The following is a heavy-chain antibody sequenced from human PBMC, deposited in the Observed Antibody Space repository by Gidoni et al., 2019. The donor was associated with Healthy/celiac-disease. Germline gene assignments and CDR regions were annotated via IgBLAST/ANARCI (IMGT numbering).Heavy chain of an antibody. CDR1: GGSISSYY. Sequence: QVQLQESGPGLVKPSATLSLTCTVPGGSISSYYWSWIRQPPGKGLEWIGYIYYSGSTNYNPSLKSRVTITVDTSKNQFSLKLSSVTAADTAVYYCARAPYSSGWFDYWGQGTLVTVSS. D-gene: IGHD6-19*01. CDR3: ARAPYSSGWFDY. CDR2: IYYSGST. J-gene: IGHJ4*02. V-gene: IGHV4-59*01.